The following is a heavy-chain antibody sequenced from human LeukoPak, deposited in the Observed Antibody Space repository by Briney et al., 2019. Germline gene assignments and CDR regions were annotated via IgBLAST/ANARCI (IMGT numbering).Heavy chain of an antibody. CDR2: IYYSGST. V-gene: IGHV4-59*08. CDR1: GGSISSYY. Sequence: SETLSLTCTVSGGSISSYYWSWIRQPPGKGLEWIGYIYYSGSTNYNPSLKSRVTTSVDTSKNQFSLKLSSVTAADTAVYYCARQVFPSMVTDYYGMDVWGQGTTVTVSS. CDR3: ARQVFPSMVTDYYGMDV. D-gene: IGHD5-18*01. J-gene: IGHJ6*02.